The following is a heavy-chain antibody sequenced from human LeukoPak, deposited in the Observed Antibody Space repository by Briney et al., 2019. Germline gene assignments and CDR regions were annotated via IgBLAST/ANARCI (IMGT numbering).Heavy chain of an antibody. D-gene: IGHD5-18*01. V-gene: IGHV3-30*02. J-gene: IGHJ4*02. CDR2: IRYDGTNK. Sequence: GGSLRLSCAASGFTFSSCAMSWVRQAPGKGLEWVAFIRYDGTNKYYADSVKGRFTISRDNSKNTMYLQMNSLRAEDTAVYFCATGRDTAMVRLDYWGQGTLVTVSS. CDR3: ATGRDTAMVRLDY. CDR1: GFTFSSCA.